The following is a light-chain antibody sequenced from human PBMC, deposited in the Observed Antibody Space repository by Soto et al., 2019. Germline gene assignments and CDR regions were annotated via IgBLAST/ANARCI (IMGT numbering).Light chain of an antibody. V-gene: IGLV4-69*01. J-gene: IGLJ2*01. CDR3: QTWVGTGNVV. Sequence: QSVLTQSPSASASLGASVKVTGPLGSGNASYAIAWHQQQPEKGPRYLMKLNSDGSHSKGDGIPDRFSGSSSGAERYLTISSLQSEDEADYYCQTWVGTGNVVFGGGTKLTVL. CDR2: LNSDGSH. CDR1: SGNASYA.